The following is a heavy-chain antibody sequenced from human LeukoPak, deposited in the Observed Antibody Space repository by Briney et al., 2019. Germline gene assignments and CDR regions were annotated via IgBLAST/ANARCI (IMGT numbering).Heavy chain of an antibody. V-gene: IGHV1-18*01. CDR1: GGTFSSYA. J-gene: IGHJ5*02. CDR3: ARDGYYYDSSASSWFDP. CDR2: ISAYNGNT. Sequence: ASVKVSCKASGGTFSSYAISWVRQAPGQGLEWMGWISAYNGNTNYAQKLQGRVTMTTDTSTSTAYMELRSLRSDDTAVYYCARDGYYYDSSASSWFDPWGQGTLVTVSS. D-gene: IGHD3-22*01.